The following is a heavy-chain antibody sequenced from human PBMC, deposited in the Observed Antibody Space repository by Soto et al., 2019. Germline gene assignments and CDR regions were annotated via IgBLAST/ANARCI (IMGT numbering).Heavy chain of an antibody. CDR2: ISSNGGST. D-gene: IGHD5-18*01. J-gene: IGHJ4*02. V-gene: IGHV3-64D*06. Sequence: EVQLVESGGGLVQPGGSLRLSCSASGFTFSSYAMHWVRQAPGKGLEYVSAISSNGGSTYYADSVKGRFTISRDNAKNTLYLQVSSLRAEDTAVYYCVKTLQYSYGLPHWGQGTLVTVAS. CDR1: GFTFSSYA. CDR3: VKTLQYSYGLPH.